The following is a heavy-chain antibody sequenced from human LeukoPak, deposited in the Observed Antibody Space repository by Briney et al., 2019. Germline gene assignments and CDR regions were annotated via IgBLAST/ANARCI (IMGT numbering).Heavy chain of an antibody. CDR3: ATMLGYFEWLLSVHYYYYGMDV. CDR1: GGSFSGYY. J-gene: IGHJ6*02. CDR2: INHSEST. Sequence: PSETLSLTCAVYGGSFSGYYWSWIRQPPGKGLEWIGEINHSESTNYNPSLKTRLTISVDTPKNQFPQKLSSVTAADAAVYYCATMLGYFEWLLSVHYYYYGMDVWGQGTTVTVSS. V-gene: IGHV4-34*01. D-gene: IGHD3-9*01.